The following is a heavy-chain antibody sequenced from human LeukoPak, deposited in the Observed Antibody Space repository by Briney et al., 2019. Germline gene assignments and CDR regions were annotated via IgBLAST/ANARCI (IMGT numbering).Heavy chain of an antibody. CDR3: ARDAAYDFRNPYRYFQH. CDR2: ISSSGGPI. J-gene: IGHJ1*01. D-gene: IGHD3-3*01. V-gene: IGHV3-48*04. Sequence: GGSLRLSCAASGFTFSNYGMHWVRQAPGKGLEWVSYISSSGGPIFYADSVKGRFTISRDNAKNSLFLQMNSLRAEDTAVYYCARDAAYDFRNPYRYFQHWGQGTLVTVSS. CDR1: GFTFSNYG.